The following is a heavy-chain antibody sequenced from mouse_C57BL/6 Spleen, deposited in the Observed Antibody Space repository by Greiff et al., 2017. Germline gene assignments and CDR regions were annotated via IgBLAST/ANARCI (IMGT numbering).Heavy chain of an antibody. V-gene: IGHV5-17*01. CDR3: ARRNWDRYFDV. D-gene: IGHD4-1*01. Sequence: VQLKESVGGLVKPGGSLKLSCAASGFTFRDSGMHWVRHAPAKGLVWVAYISSGSSTIYYADTVKGRFTISRDNAKNTLFLQMTSLRSEDTAMYYCARRNWDRYFDVWGTGTTVTVAS. CDR2: ISSGSSTI. J-gene: IGHJ1*03. CDR1: GFTFRDSG.